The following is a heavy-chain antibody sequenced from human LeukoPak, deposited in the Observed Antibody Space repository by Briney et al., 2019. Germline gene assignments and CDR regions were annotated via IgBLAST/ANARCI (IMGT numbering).Heavy chain of an antibody. CDR1: GGSFSGYY. V-gene: IGHV4-34*01. CDR2: INHSGST. CDR3: ARCLNFWCGYYEPPQGGFDY. Sequence: ASETLSLTCAVYGGSFSGYYWSWIRQPPGKGLEWIGEINHSGSTNYNPSLKSRVTISVDTSQYQFSLKLSSVTAADTAVYYCARCLNFWCGYYEPPQGGFDYWGQGTLVTVSS. D-gene: IGHD3-3*01. J-gene: IGHJ4*02.